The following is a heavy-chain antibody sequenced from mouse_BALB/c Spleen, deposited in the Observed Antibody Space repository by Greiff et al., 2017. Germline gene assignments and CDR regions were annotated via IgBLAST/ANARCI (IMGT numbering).Heavy chain of an antibody. J-gene: IGHJ4*01. D-gene: IGHD2-14*01. CDR3: ATAYYRDYYAMDY. CDR1: GYTFTSYY. Sequence: QVQLQQSGPELVKPGASVKMSCKASGYTFTSYYIHWVKQRPGQGLEWIGWIYPGDGSTKYNEKFKGKTTLTADKSSSTAYMLLSSLTSEDSAIYFCATAYYRDYYAMDYWGQGTSVTVSS. CDR2: IYPGDGST. V-gene: IGHV1S56*01.